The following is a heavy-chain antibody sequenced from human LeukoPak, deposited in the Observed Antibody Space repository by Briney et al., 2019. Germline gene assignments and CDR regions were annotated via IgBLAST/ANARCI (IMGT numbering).Heavy chain of an antibody. CDR3: ARDLYYYDSSGYVDY. D-gene: IGHD3-22*01. V-gene: IGHV3-66*01. J-gene: IGHJ4*02. Sequence: GGSLRLSCAASGFTVSSNYMSWVRQAPGKGLEWVSVIYSGGSTYYADSVKGRFTISRDNSKNTLYLQMNSLRAEDTAVYYCARDLYYYDSSGYVDYWGQGTLVTVSS. CDR2: IYSGGST. CDR1: GFTVSSNY.